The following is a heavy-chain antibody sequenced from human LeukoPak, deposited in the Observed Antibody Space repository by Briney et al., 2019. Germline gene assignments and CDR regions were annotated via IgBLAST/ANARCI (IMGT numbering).Heavy chain of an antibody. CDR1: GGTFSSYA. Sequence: ASVKLSCKASGGTFSSYAISWVRQAPGQGLEWMGRIIPVFGTANYAQKFQGRVAITTDKSTSTAYMELSSLRAEDTAVYYCARALPGDGDLFFDYWGQGTLVTVSS. CDR2: IIPVFGTA. D-gene: IGHD4-17*01. V-gene: IGHV1-69*05. CDR3: ARALPGDGDLFFDY. J-gene: IGHJ4*02.